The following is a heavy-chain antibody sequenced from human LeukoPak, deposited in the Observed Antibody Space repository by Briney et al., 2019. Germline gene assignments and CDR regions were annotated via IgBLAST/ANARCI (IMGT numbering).Heavy chain of an antibody. CDR3: AKDYYASSGGHRFDY. CDR1: GFTFTTYG. V-gene: IGHV3-30*02. Sequence: GGSLRLSCAASGFTFTTYGMHSVRQAPGKGLEWVALIRYDGSTKFYAGSVKGRFTISRDDSKNTLYLEMNSLRAEDTAVYYCAKDYYASSGGHRFDYWGQGTLVTVSS. D-gene: IGHD3-22*01. CDR2: IRYDGSTK. J-gene: IGHJ4*02.